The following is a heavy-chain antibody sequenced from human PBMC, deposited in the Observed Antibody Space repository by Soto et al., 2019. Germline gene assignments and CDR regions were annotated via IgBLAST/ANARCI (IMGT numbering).Heavy chain of an antibody. J-gene: IGHJ4*02. CDR1: GGSISSSSYY. Sequence: PSETLSLTCTVSGGSISSSSYYWGWIRQPPGKGLEWIGYIYYSGSTYSNPSLKSRVTISVDTSKNQFSLKLSSVTAADTAVYYCTVGALISAQNWGQGTLVTVYS. CDR3: TVGALISAQN. V-gene: IGHV4-39*01. D-gene: IGHD1-26*01. CDR2: IYYSGST.